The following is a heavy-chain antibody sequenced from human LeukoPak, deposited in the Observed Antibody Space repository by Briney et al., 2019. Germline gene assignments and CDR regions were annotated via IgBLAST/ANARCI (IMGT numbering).Heavy chain of an antibody. D-gene: IGHD1-26*01. J-gene: IGHJ4*02. Sequence: PGGSLRLSCAASGFAFSSYWVYWVRQAPGKGLVWVSRISNDGTTTNYADSVKGRFAVSRDNAKNTMYLQMNSLRTEDTAVYYCVRDGRLGSYFDYWGLGALVTVSS. CDR1: GFAFSSYW. CDR3: VRDGRLGSYFDY. CDR2: ISNDGTTT. V-gene: IGHV3-74*01.